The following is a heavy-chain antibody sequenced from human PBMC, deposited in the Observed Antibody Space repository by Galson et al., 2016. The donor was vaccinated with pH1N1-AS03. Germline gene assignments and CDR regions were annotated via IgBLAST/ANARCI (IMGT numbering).Heavy chain of an antibody. CDR3: ARDDSSSWDRYYCYGMDV. CDR1: GFTFSGYT. CDR2: ISSSSTYI. Sequence: SLRLSCAASGFTFSGYTMSWVRQAPEKGLEWVSFISSSSTYIHYADSLKGRFTISRDNAKNSLYLQMNSLRVEDTAVYYCARDDSSSWDRYYCYGMDVWGQGTTVTVSS. D-gene: IGHD6-13*01. J-gene: IGHJ6*02. V-gene: IGHV3-21*01.